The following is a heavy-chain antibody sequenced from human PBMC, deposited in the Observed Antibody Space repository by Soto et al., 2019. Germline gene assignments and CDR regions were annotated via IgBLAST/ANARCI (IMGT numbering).Heavy chain of an antibody. J-gene: IGHJ3*02. CDR2: ISGSGGST. D-gene: IGHD3-10*01. Sequence: GGSLRLSCAASVFTFSSCAMSLVRQSPGKGLEWVSAISGSGGSTYYADSVKGRFTISRDNSKNTLYLQMNSLRAEDTAVYYCAKDRAITMVRGVTPLPDAFDIWGQGTMVTVSS. CDR1: VFTFSSCA. V-gene: IGHV3-23*01. CDR3: AKDRAITMVRGVTPLPDAFDI.